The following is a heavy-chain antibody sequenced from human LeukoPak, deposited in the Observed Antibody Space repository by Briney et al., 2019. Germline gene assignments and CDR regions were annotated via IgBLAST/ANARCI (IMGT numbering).Heavy chain of an antibody. D-gene: IGHD3-10*01. Sequence: GGSLRLSCAASGFTFSSYSMNWVRQAPGKGLEWVSSISSSSSYIYYADSVKGRFTISRDNSKNTLYLQMNSLRAEDTAVYYCARDEEGTLDPWGQGTLVTVSS. CDR2: ISSSSSYI. CDR3: ARDEEGTLDP. CDR1: GFTFSSYS. J-gene: IGHJ5*02. V-gene: IGHV3-21*01.